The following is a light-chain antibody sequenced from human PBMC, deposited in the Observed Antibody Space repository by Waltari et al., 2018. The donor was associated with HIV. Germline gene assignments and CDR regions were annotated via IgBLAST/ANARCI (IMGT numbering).Light chain of an antibody. CDR3: QTWDTGIQV. CDR1: SAHSQFV. V-gene: IGLV4-69*01. Sequence: QLVLTQSPSASASLGASVRIPCTLSSAHSQFVVAWHQQQPEKGPRFLLRLYNDGSHIRGDGIPARFSVSSSGAERYLTISSLQSEDEADYYCQTWDTGIQVFGGGTKLTVL. CDR2: LYNDGSH. J-gene: IGLJ3*02.